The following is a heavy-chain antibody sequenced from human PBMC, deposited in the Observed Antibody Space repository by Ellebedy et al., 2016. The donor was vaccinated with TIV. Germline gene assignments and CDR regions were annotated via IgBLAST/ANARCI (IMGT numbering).Heavy chain of an antibody. Sequence: GESLKISXAASGFTFTTYSMSWVRQAPGKGLEWVSSITSAGSSIYYSDSVKGRFTISRDNAKSALYLQMDSLRVEDTAIYYCARDGNWKDDFWGQGTLVTVSS. CDR1: GFTFTTYS. J-gene: IGHJ4*02. D-gene: IGHD1-1*01. CDR3: ARDGNWKDDF. CDR2: ITSAGSSI. V-gene: IGHV3-21*04.